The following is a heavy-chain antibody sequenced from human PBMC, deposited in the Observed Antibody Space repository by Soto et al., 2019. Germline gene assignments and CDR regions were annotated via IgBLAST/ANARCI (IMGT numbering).Heavy chain of an antibody. CDR2: IYYSGST. Sequence: QLQLQESGPGLVKPSETLSLTCTVSGGSISSSSYYWGWIRQPPGKGLEWIGSIYYSGSTYYNPSLKSRVTISVDTSKNQFSLKLSSVTAADTAVYYCARLLRLVGQYFDYWGQGTLVTVSS. D-gene: IGHD1-26*01. J-gene: IGHJ4*02. CDR3: ARLLRLVGQYFDY. V-gene: IGHV4-39*01. CDR1: GGSISSSSYY.